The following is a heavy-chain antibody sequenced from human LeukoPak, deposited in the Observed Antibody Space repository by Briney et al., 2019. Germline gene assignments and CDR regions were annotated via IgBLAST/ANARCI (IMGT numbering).Heavy chain of an antibody. V-gene: IGHV1-69*06. J-gene: IGHJ4*02. Sequence: SVKVSFKASGGTFSSYAISWVRQAPGQGLEWMGGIIPIFGTANYAQKFQGRVTITAGKSTSTAYMELSSLRSEDTAVYYCAREFYSYGLDYWGQGTLVTVSS. CDR1: GGTFSSYA. CDR2: IIPIFGTA. CDR3: AREFYSYGLDY. D-gene: IGHD5-18*01.